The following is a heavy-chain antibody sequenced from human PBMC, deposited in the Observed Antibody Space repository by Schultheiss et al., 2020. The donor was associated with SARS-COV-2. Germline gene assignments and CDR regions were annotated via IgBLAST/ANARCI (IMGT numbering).Heavy chain of an antibody. D-gene: IGHD2-2*01. V-gene: IGHV4-4*02. CDR2: IFHTGST. Sequence: SETLSLTCTVSGGSIGGSISGFYWWSWVRQSPGKGLEWIGEIFHTGSTNYNPSLKSRVTISVDTSKNQFSLKLSSVTAADTAVYYCARVGCSSTSCYQNDYWGQGTLVTVSS. J-gene: IGHJ4*02. CDR1: GGSIGGSISGFYW. CDR3: ARVGCSSTSCYQNDY.